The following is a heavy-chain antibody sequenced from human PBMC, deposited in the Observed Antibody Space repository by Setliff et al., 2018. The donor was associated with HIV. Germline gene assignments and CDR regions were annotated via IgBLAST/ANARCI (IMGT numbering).Heavy chain of an antibody. D-gene: IGHD3-10*01. CDR2: ISAYNGNT. V-gene: IGHV1-18*01. J-gene: IGHJ4*02. CDR1: GYTFINYG. CDR3: ARDGYYYGSGSYSSFDY. Sequence: ASVKVSCKASGYTFINYGISWVRQAPGQGLEWMGWISAYNGNTNYAQQLQGRVTMTTDTSTSTAYMELRSLRSDDTAVYYCARDGYYYGSGSYSSFDYWGQGTLVTVSS.